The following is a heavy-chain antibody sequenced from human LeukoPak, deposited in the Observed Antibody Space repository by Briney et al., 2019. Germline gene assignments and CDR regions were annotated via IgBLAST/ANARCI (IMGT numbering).Heavy chain of an antibody. CDR3: ARQGRAAAGTGVIDY. Sequence: SETLSLTCTVSGGSISSSSYYWGWIRQPPGKGLEWIGSIYYSGSTYYNPSLKSRVTISVDTSKNQFSLKLSSVTAADTAVYYCARQGRAAAGTGVIDYWGQGTLVTVSS. D-gene: IGHD6-13*01. J-gene: IGHJ4*02. V-gene: IGHV4-39*01. CDR1: GGSISSSSYY. CDR2: IYYSGST.